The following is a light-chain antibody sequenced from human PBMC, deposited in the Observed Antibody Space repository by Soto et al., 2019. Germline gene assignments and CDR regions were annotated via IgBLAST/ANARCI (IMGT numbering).Light chain of an antibody. V-gene: IGLV2-14*01. Sequence: QSALTQPASVSGSPGQSITISCTGTSSDVGGHNYVSWYQLHPGKAPKLMIYEVSNRPSGVSNRFSGSKSGNTASLTISELLAEDEADYYCTSYTSTSTYVFGSGTKLTVL. CDR3: TSYTSTSTYV. CDR1: SSDVGGHNY. CDR2: EVS. J-gene: IGLJ1*01.